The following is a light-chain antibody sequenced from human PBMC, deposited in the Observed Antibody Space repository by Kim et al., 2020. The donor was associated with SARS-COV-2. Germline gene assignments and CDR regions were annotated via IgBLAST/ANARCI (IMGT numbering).Light chain of an antibody. CDR1: QDISNY. V-gene: IGKV1-33*01. Sequence: DIQMTQSPSSLSASVGDRVTITCQASQDISNYLNWYQQKPGKAPKLLIYDASNLETGVPSRFGGSGSGTDFTFTISSLQPEDIATYYCQQYDNLPPLTFGGGTKVDIK. CDR2: DAS. J-gene: IGKJ4*01. CDR3: QQYDNLPPLT.